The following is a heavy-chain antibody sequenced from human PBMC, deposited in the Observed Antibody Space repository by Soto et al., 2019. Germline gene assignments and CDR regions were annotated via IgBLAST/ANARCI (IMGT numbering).Heavy chain of an antibody. CDR2: VFYGGRT. CDR3: ARGQWELVF. D-gene: IGHD1-26*01. J-gene: IGHJ4*02. Sequence: PSETLSLTCSVSGGSLNGFHWSWIRQSPGKGLEWIGFVFYGGRTNYNPSLKSRVTMSIDTSKNQFSLRLKSMTAEDAGLYYCARGQWELVFWGQGIRVTVSS. V-gene: IGHV4-59*01. CDR1: GGSLNGFH.